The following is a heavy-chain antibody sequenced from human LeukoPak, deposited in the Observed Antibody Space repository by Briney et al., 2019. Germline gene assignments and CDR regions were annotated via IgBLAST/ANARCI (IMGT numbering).Heavy chain of an antibody. CDR3: ATLVSTRYYFDY. Sequence: SDTLSLTCTVSGGSIGTYYWSWIRQPPGKGLEWIGYIYYNGYTDYNPSLKSRVTISIDTSKNQFSLRLTSVTAADTAVYFCATLVSTRYYFDYWGQGTLVTVSS. CDR1: GGSIGTYY. V-gene: IGHV4-59*08. CDR2: IYYNGYT. D-gene: IGHD5/OR15-5a*01. J-gene: IGHJ4*02.